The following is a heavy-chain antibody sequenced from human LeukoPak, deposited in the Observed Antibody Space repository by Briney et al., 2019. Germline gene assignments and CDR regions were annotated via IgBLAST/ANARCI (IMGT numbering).Heavy chain of an antibody. D-gene: IGHD3-22*01. Sequence: SETLSLTCTVSGGSISSYYWSWIRQPPGKGLEWIGYIYYSGSTNYNPSLKSRATISVDTSKNQFSLKLSSVTAADTAVYYCARHYYDSSGYYDAFDIWGQGTMVTVSS. J-gene: IGHJ3*02. CDR1: GGSISSYY. V-gene: IGHV4-59*08. CDR2: IYYSGST. CDR3: ARHYYDSSGYYDAFDI.